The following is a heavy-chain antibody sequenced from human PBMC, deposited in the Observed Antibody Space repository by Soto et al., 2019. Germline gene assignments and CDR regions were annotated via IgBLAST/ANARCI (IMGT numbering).Heavy chain of an antibody. CDR2: ISAYNGNT. CDR3: ARDRGITIFGVVIITAFAI. J-gene: IGHJ3*02. CDR1: GYTFTSYG. D-gene: IGHD3-3*01. Sequence: ASVKVSCKASGYTFTSYGISWVRQAPGQGLEWMGWISAYNGNTNYAQKLQGRVTMTTDTSTSTAYMELRSLRSDDTAVYYCARDRGITIFGVVIITAFAIWGQGTMVPVSS. V-gene: IGHV1-18*01.